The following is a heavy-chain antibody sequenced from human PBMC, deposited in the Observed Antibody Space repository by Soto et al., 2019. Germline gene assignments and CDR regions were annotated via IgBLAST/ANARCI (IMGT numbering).Heavy chain of an antibody. J-gene: IGHJ4*02. D-gene: IGHD2-15*01. Sequence: PGGSLRLSCAASGFTFSSYAMSWVRQAPGKGLEWVSAISGSGGSTYYADSVKGRFTISRDNSKNTLYLQMNSLRAEDTAVYYSAKVGISVVVAATIDYWGQGTLVTVSS. CDR1: GFTFSSYA. V-gene: IGHV3-23*01. CDR2: ISGSGGST. CDR3: AKVGISVVVAATIDY.